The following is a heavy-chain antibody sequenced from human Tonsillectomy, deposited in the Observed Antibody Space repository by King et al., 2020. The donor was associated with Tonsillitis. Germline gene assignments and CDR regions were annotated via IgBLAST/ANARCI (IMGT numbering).Heavy chain of an antibody. J-gene: IGHJ4*02. CDR2: VSYDGSHK. Sequence: VQLVESGGGVVQPGTSLRLSCAASGFTFSSYAMHWVRQAPGKGLEWVAAVSYDGSHKYHADSVKGRFTISRENSKNTLCLQMNILRPEDTAVYYCAAFDSGGYYWGFDYWGQGTLVTVSS. CDR1: GFTFSSYA. CDR3: AAFDSGGYYWGFDY. V-gene: IGHV3-30-3*01. D-gene: IGHD3-22*01.